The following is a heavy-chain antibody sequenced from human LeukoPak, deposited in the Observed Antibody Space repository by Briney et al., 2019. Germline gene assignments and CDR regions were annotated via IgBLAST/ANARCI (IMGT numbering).Heavy chain of an antibody. Sequence: GGSLRLSCAASGFTFSSYAMSWVRQAPGKGLEWVSVIYSGGSTYYADSVKGRFTISRDNSKNTLYLQMNSLRAEDTAVYYCARAISLVRYFDYWGQGTLVTVSS. CDR1: GFTFSSYA. CDR2: IYSGGST. V-gene: IGHV3-53*01. J-gene: IGHJ4*02. CDR3: ARAISLVRYFDY. D-gene: IGHD6-6*01.